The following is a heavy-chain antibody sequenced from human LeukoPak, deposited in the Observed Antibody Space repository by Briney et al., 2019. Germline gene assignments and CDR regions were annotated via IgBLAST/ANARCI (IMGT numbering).Heavy chain of an antibody. CDR2: IAYDGSNK. Sequence: GGSLRLSCAASGFTFSSYWMHWVRQAPGQGLEWVAVIAYDGSNKYYADSVKGRFTIARDNSKNTLYLQMNSLRAEGTAVYYCAREEAMTLQHWGQGTLVTVSS. J-gene: IGHJ1*01. CDR1: GFTFSSYW. CDR3: AREEAMTLQH. V-gene: IGHV3-30*05.